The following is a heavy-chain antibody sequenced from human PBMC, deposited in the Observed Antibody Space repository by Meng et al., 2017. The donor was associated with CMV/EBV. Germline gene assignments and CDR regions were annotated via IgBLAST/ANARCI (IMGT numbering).Heavy chain of an antibody. J-gene: IGHJ4*02. CDR3: ARAIGVVIKIERLSLYYFDY. D-gene: IGHD3-3*01. CDR1: GFTFSSYS. V-gene: IGHV3-21*01. Sequence: GESLKISCAASGFTFSSYSMNWVRQAPGKGLEWVSSISSSSSYIYCADSVKGRFTISRDNAKNSLYLQMNSLRAEDTAVYYCARAIGVVIKIERLSLYYFDYWGQGTLVTVSS. CDR2: ISSSSSYI.